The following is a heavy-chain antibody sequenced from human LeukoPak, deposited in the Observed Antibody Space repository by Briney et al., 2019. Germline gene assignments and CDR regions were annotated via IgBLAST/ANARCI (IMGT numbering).Heavy chain of an antibody. V-gene: IGHV4-39*01. CDR1: GSSISSGGYY. D-gene: IGHD2-21*01. CDR3: ARRVGVALDY. Sequence: PSETLSLTCTVSGSSISSGGYYWGWIRQPPGKGLEWIGSIYYSGSTYYNPSLKSRVTISVDTSKNQFSLKLSSVTAADTAVYYCARRVGVALDYWGQGTLVTVSS. J-gene: IGHJ4*02. CDR2: IYYSGST.